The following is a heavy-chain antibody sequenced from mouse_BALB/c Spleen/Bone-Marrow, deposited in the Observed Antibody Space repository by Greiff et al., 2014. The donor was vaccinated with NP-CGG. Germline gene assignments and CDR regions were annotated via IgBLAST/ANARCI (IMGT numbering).Heavy chain of an antibody. CDR1: GYTFTDYN. D-gene: IGHD3-1*01. V-gene: IGHV1S29*02. CDR2: IYPYNGGT. Sequence: EVQLVESGPELVKPGASVKISCKASGYTFTDYNMHWVKQSHGKSLEWIGYIYPYNGGTGYNQKFKSKATLTVDNSSSTAYMELRSLTSEDSAVYYCARSGVPYAMDYWGQGTSVTVSS. CDR3: ARSGVPYAMDY. J-gene: IGHJ4*01.